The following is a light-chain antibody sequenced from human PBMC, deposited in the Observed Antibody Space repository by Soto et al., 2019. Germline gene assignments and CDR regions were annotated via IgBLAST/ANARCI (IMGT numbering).Light chain of an antibody. V-gene: IGKV3-15*01. J-gene: IGKJ5*01. CDR3: QQYYNLPPIT. CDR1: QSVSSN. Sequence: EMVLTQSPGTLSVSTGDRATLSCRASQSVSSNLAWYQQKPGQAPRLLIYGASTRATGIPARFSGSGSGTEFTLTISSLQSEDFAVYYCQQYYNLPPITSCQVGRLEI. CDR2: GAS.